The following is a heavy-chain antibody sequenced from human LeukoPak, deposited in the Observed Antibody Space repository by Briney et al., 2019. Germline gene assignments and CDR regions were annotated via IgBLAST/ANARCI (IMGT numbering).Heavy chain of an antibody. V-gene: IGHV4-4*07. CDR1: GGSISSYY. D-gene: IGHD2-2*01. J-gene: IGHJ4*02. Sequence: PSETLSLTCTVSGGSISSYYWSWIRQPAGKGLEWIGRIYTSGSTNYNPSLKSRVTMSVDTSKNQFSLKLSSVTAADTAVYYCARAPILVVPAAIGADYFDYWGQGTLVTVSS. CDR3: ARAPILVVPAAIGADYFDY. CDR2: IYTSGST.